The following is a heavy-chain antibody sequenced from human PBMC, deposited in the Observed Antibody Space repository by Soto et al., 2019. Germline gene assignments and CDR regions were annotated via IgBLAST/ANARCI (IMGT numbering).Heavy chain of an antibody. CDR2: MNPNSGNT. J-gene: IGHJ4*02. D-gene: IGHD3-10*01. CDR3: ARSPPGGY. Sequence: QVQLVQSGAEVKKPGASVKVSCKASGYTFTNYDVNWVRQASGQGLEWMGWMNPNSGNTGYAQKFXGXVXXTRNTSIRTAYMELSSLRSEDPAVYYCARSPPGGYWGQGTLVTVSS. V-gene: IGHV1-8*01. CDR1: GYTFTNYD.